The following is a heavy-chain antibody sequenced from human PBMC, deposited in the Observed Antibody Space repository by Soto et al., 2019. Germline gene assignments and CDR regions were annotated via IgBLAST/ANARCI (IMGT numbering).Heavy chain of an antibody. D-gene: IGHD1-26*01. CDR2: ISYDGSNK. J-gene: IGHJ3*02. CDR3: AKGDRCELRGAFDI. CDR1: GLTFSSYG. Sequence: QVQLVESGGGVVQPGRSLRLSCVVSGLTFSSYGMHWVRQAPGKGLEWVAVISYDGSNKYYADSVKGRFTISRDNSKNTLDLQMNSLRAEDTAVYYCAKGDRCELRGAFDIWGQGTMVTVSS. V-gene: IGHV3-30*18.